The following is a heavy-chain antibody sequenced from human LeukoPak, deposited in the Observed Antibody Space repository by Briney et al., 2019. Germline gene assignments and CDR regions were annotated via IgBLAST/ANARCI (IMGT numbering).Heavy chain of an antibody. V-gene: IGHV3-21*01. J-gene: IGHJ4*02. CDR1: GFTFSSYS. Sequence: GGSLRLSCAASGFTFSSYSMNWVRQAPGKGLEWVSSISSSSSYIYYADSVKGRFTISRDNAKNSLYLQMNSLRAGDTAVYYCARSAAAGAIELDYWGQGTLVTVSS. CDR2: ISSSSSYI. D-gene: IGHD6-13*01. CDR3: ARSAAAGAIELDY.